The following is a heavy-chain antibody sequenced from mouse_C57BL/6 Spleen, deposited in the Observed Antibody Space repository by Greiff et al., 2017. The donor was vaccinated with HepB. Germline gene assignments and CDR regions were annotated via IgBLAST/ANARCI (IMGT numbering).Heavy chain of an antibody. D-gene: IGHD2-4*01. Sequence: VQLKESGPGLVKPSQSLSLTCSVTGYSITSGYYWNWIRQFPGNKLEWMGYISYDGSNNYNPSLKNRISITRDTSKNQFFLKLNSVTTEDTATYYGARERITTYYFDDWGQGTTLTVSS. CDR2: ISYDGSN. CDR1: GYSITSGYY. CDR3: ARERITTYYFDD. J-gene: IGHJ2*01. V-gene: IGHV3-6*01.